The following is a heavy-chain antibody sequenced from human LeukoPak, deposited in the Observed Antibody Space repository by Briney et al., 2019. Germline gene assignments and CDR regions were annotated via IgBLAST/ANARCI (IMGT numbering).Heavy chain of an antibody. D-gene: IGHD2-2*01. V-gene: IGHV4-34*01. CDR3: ARDGPNCSSTSCYPFDY. J-gene: IGHJ4*02. CDR2: IKHSGST. Sequence: SETLSLTCAVYGGSFSGYYWSWIRQPPGKGLEWIGEIKHSGSTNYNPSLKSRVTISVDTSKNQFSLKLSSVTAADTAVYYCARDGPNCSSTSCYPFDYWGQGTLVTVSS. CDR1: GGSFSGYY.